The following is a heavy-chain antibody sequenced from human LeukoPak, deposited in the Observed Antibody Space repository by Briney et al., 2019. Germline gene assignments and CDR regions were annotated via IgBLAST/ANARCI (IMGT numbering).Heavy chain of an antibody. CDR1: GFSLSTSGVG. CDR3: AHRPNSARGRCSDY. V-gene: IGHV2-5*02. D-gene: IGHD3-16*01. CDR2: IYWDGDK. J-gene: IGHJ4*02. Sequence: SGPTLVNPTQTLTLTCTFSGFSLSTSGVGVGWIRQPPGKALEWLALIYWDGDKRYSPSLESRLTISKDTSKNQVVLTMTNMDPVDTATYYCAHRPNSARGRCSDYWGQGTLVTVSS.